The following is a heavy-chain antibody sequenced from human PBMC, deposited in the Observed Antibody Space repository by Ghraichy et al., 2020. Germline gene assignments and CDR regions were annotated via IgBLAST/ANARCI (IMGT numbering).Heavy chain of an antibody. CDR3: ARRGPRRAAAGTGARASYWYFDL. Sequence: SETLSLTCAVYGGSFSGYYWSWIRQPPGKGLEWIGEINHSGSTNYNPSLKSRVTISVDTSKNQFSLKLSSVTAADTAVYYCARRGPRRAAAGTGARASYWYFDLWGRGTLVTVSS. D-gene: IGHD6-13*01. V-gene: IGHV4-34*01. CDR1: GGSFSGYY. J-gene: IGHJ2*01. CDR2: INHSGST.